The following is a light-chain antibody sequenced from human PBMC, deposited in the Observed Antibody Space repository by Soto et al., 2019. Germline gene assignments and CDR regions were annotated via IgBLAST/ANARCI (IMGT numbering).Light chain of an antibody. CDR3: SSYTSTSTLV. CDR1: SSDVGSYNR. J-gene: IGLJ2*01. Sequence: QSALTQPPSVSGSPGQSVTISCTGTSSDVGSYNRVSWYQQPPGTAPKLMIYEVSNRPSGVPDRFSGSKSGNTASLTISGLQADDEADYYCSSYTSTSTLVFGGGTKLPS. CDR2: EVS. V-gene: IGLV2-18*02.